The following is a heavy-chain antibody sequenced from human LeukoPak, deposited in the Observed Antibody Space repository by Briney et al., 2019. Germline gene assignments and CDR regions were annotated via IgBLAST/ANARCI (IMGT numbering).Heavy chain of an antibody. CDR3: ARLAVAGWTRAFDI. Sequence: GGSLRLSCAASGFTVSSNYMSWVRQAPGKGLEWVSVIYSGGSTYYADSVKDRFTISRDNSKNTLYLQMNSLRAEDTAVYYCARLAVAGWTRAFDIWGQGTMVTVSS. D-gene: IGHD6-19*01. CDR2: IYSGGST. CDR1: GFTVSSNY. V-gene: IGHV3-53*01. J-gene: IGHJ3*02.